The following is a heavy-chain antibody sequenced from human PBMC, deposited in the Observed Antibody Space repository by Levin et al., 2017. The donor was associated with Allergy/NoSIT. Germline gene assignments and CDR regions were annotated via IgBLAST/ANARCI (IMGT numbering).Heavy chain of an antibody. Sequence: ASVKVSCKVSGYTLTELSMHWVRQAPGKGLEWMGGFDPEDGETIYAQKFQGRVTMTEDTSTDTAYMELSSLRSEDTAVYYCATAVGVWFGDAYVDYWGQGTLVTVSS. CDR1: GYTLTELS. CDR3: ATAVGVWFGDAYVDY. V-gene: IGHV1-24*01. D-gene: IGHD3-10*01. CDR2: FDPEDGET. J-gene: IGHJ4*02.